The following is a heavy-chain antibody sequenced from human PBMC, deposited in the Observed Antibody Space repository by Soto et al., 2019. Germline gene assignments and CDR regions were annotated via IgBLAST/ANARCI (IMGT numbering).Heavy chain of an antibody. CDR1: GGTFSSYA. V-gene: IGHV1-69*01. CDR2: IIPISGTA. Sequence: QVQLVQSGAEVKKPGSSVKASCKASGGTFSSYAISWVRQAPGQGLEWMGGIIPISGTANYAQKFQGRVTITADESTSTAYMELCSLRSEDTAVYYCARSQGSSTSLEIYYYYYYGMDVWGQGTTVTVSS. CDR3: ARSQGSSTSLEIYYYYYYGMDV. D-gene: IGHD2-2*01. J-gene: IGHJ6*02.